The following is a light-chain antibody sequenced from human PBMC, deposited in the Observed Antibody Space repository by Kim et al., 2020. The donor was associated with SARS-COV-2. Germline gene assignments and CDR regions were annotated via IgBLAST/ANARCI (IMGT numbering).Light chain of an antibody. V-gene: IGKV1-5*03. Sequence: ASVGDGVTITCRASRSIGGLLAWYQQKPRKAPKLLIYEASTLKSGVPSRFSGSGSETEFTLTTSSLQPDDFATYYCQQYRSYPWTFGQGTKVDIK. CDR3: QQYRSYPWT. CDR2: EAS. J-gene: IGKJ1*01. CDR1: RSIGGL.